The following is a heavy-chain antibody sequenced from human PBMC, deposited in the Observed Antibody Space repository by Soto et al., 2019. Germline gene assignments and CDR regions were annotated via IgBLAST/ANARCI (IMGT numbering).Heavy chain of an antibody. CDR2: IWYDGSNK. CDR3: ASGGITMVRGGERDYYYMDV. D-gene: IGHD3-10*01. Sequence: PGGSLRLSCAASGFTFSSYGMHWVRQAPGKGLEWVAVIWYDGSNKYYADSVKGRFTISRDNSKNTLYLQMNSLRAEDTAVYYCASGGITMVRGGERDYYYMDVWGKGTTVTVSS. V-gene: IGHV3-33*01. J-gene: IGHJ6*03. CDR1: GFTFSSYG.